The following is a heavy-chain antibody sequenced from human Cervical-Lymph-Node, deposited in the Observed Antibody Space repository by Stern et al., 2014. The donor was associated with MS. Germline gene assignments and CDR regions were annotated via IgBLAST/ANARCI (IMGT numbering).Heavy chain of an antibody. Sequence: QVQLEESGAEVKKPGASVKVSCKTSGYPFTDYYPHWVRQATGQGLEWMGWTNPNTDGPIYAQKFQGWVTITWDTPLSTASTEVWSLTSYDTAIYYCAREGRIHNEYHYDYWGQGTLVTVSS. CDR2: TNPNTDGP. CDR1: GYPFTDYY. CDR3: AREGRIHNEYHYDY. D-gene: IGHD6-6*01. J-gene: IGHJ4*02. V-gene: IGHV1-2*04.